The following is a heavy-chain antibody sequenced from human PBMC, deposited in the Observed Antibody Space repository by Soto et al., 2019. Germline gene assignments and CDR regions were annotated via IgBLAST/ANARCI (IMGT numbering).Heavy chain of an antibody. CDR2: ISSSSSYI. D-gene: IGHD5-12*01. V-gene: IGHV3-21*01. CDR1: GFTFSSYS. J-gene: IGHJ4*02. Sequence: EVQLVESGGGLVKPGGSLRLSCAASGFTFSSYSMNWVRQAPGKGLEWVSSISSSSSYIYYADSVKGRFTISRDNAKNSLYLQMNSLRAEDTAVYYCARVSSPYIVATLRGVDWGQGTLVTVSS. CDR3: ARVSSPYIVATLRGVD.